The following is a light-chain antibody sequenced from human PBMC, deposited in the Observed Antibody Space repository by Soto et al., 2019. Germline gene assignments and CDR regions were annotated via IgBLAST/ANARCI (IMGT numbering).Light chain of an antibody. CDR1: QSVSSN. CDR3: QQYSNWPLT. Sequence: EIVMTQSPATLSVSPGEGATLSCRASQSVSSNLAWYQQKPGQAPRLLIFGASTRATGIPARFSGSGSGAEFSLTISALQSGDFAIYYCQQYSNWPLTFGGGTKVGIK. CDR2: GAS. J-gene: IGKJ4*01. V-gene: IGKV3-15*01.